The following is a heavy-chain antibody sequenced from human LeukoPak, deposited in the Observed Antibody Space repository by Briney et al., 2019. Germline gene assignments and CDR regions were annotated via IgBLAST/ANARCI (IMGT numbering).Heavy chain of an antibody. J-gene: IGHJ4*02. CDR2: ISSSGSTI. Sequence: GGSLRLSCAASGFSFSSYEMNWVRQAPGKGLEWVSYISSSGSTINYADSVKGRFTISRDTAKNSLYLQMNSLRAEDTAVYYCARDYYWYDYWGQGTLVTVSS. V-gene: IGHV3-48*03. CDR1: GFSFSSYE. CDR3: ARDYYWYDY. D-gene: IGHD2-8*01.